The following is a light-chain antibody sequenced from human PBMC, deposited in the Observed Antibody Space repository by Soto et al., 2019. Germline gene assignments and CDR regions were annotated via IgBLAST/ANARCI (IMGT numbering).Light chain of an antibody. Sequence: EIVLTQFPATVSLSPGERANLSCRASQPISNYLAWYQQKPGQSPRLLIYDSSNRASGIPARFSGSGSGTDFTITISSLEPEDVVVYYCQHRNERPFTFGPGTKLEIE. V-gene: IGKV3-11*01. CDR3: QHRNERPFT. CDR2: DSS. CDR1: QPISNY. J-gene: IGKJ3*01.